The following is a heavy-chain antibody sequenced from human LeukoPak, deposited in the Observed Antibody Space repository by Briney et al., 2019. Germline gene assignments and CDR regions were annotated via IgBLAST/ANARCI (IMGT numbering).Heavy chain of an antibody. D-gene: IGHD3-10*01. CDR3: AKTLPTFYGSGSYYKNPIDY. CDR1: GFTFSSYG. V-gene: IGHV3-23*01. J-gene: IGHJ4*02. CDR2: ISGSGDST. Sequence: GGTLRLSCAASGFTFSSYGMSWVRQAPGKGLEWVSAISGSGDSTFYADSVKGRFTISRDNSKNTLYMLMNSLRAEDTAVYYCAKTLPTFYGSGSYYKNPIDYWGQGTLVTVSS.